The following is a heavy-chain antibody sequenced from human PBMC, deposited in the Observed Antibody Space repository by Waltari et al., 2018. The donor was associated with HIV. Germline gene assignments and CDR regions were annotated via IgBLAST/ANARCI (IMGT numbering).Heavy chain of an antibody. Sequence: QVQLVQSGSELKKPGASVKIYCKASGYRFTSYAMNWGRQAPGKGPEWMGWINTNTGNPTYAQGFTGRFVFSLDTSVSTAYLQINSLKAEDTAVYYCAKLGMKNWFDPWGQGTLVTVSS. D-gene: IGHD3-3*02. V-gene: IGHV7-4-1*02. CDR3: AKLGMKNWFDP. CDR1: GYRFTSYA. J-gene: IGHJ5*02. CDR2: INTNTGNP.